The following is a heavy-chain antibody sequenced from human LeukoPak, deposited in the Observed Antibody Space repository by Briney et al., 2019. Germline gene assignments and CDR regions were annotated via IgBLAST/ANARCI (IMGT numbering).Heavy chain of an antibody. Sequence: PSETLSLTCAVYGGSFSDYYWSWIRQPPGKGLEWIGEINHSGSTNYNPSLKSRVTISVDTSDNHFSLNLSSVTAADTAVYYCARTRLDYYGSGTYPNWYFDPWGRGTLVTVSS. CDR2: INHSGST. V-gene: IGHV4-34*01. CDR1: GGSFSDYY. J-gene: IGHJ2*01. D-gene: IGHD3-10*01. CDR3: ARTRLDYYGSGTYPNWYFDP.